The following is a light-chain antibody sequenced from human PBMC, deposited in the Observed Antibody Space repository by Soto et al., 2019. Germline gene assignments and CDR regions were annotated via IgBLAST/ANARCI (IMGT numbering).Light chain of an antibody. CDR2: EGN. CDR1: SSDVGGYNY. Sequence: QSALTQPASVSGSPGQSITISCTGTSSDVGGYNYVSWYQQHPHKAPKLMIYEGNKRPSGVSNRFSGSKSGNSASLTISGLQAEDEADYYCCSYAGSSLYVFGTGTKLTVL. J-gene: IGLJ1*01. CDR3: CSYAGSSLYV. V-gene: IGLV2-23*01.